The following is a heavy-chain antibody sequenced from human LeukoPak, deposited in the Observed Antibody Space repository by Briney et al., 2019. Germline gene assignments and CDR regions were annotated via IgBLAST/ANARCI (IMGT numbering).Heavy chain of an antibody. Sequence: GGSLILSCVVSGFIFSNYAMTWVRQAPGKGLEWVSVISDSGGSTNYADSVKGRFIISRDNSRDTLYLQMNSLRAEDTAVYYCAKAGYSSGWRNFDYWGQGTLATVSS. V-gene: IGHV3-23*01. D-gene: IGHD6-19*01. CDR2: ISDSGGST. CDR3: AKAGYSSGWRNFDY. J-gene: IGHJ4*02. CDR1: GFIFSNYA.